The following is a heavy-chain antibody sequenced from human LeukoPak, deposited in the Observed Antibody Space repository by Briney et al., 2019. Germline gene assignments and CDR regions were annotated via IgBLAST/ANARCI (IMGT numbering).Heavy chain of an antibody. D-gene: IGHD1-26*01. CDR2: ISHDGGSK. Sequence: GGSLRLSCAASGFTFSNYSMNWVRQAPGKGLEWVTSISHDGGSKYSADSVKGRFTISRDNSKNTLSLQMNSLRAEDTAVYYCAKSEELLLGHFDYWGQGTLVTVSS. CDR1: GFTFSNYS. J-gene: IGHJ4*02. V-gene: IGHV3-30*18. CDR3: AKSEELLLGHFDY.